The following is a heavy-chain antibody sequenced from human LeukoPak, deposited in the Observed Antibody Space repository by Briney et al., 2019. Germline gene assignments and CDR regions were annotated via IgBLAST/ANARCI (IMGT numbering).Heavy chain of an antibody. CDR2: IKQDGIDT. CDR1: GFIFTTYW. J-gene: IGHJ4*02. V-gene: IGHV3-7*03. D-gene: IGHD6-19*01. Sequence: GGSLRLSCSASGFIFTTYWMSWVRQAPGKGLEWVANIKQDGIDTNYADSVKGRFTISRDNAKNSVYLQMNSLRAEDTATYYCATSRWLEVHWGQGTLVTVSS. CDR3: ATSRWLEVH.